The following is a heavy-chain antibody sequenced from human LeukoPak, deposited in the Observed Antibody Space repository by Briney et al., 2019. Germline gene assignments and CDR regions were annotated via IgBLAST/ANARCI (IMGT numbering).Heavy chain of an antibody. V-gene: IGHV3-21*01. CDR3: AKEEWGFGEFPLFMDV. CDR1: GFTFSSYS. CDR2: IISSSSYI. D-gene: IGHD3-10*01. J-gene: IGHJ6*03. Sequence: PGGSLRLSCAASGFTFSSYSMNWVRQAPGKGLEWVSSIISSSSYIYYAHSVKGRFTISRDNAKNSLYLQMNSLRAEDTAVYYCAKEEWGFGEFPLFMDVWGKGTTVTISS.